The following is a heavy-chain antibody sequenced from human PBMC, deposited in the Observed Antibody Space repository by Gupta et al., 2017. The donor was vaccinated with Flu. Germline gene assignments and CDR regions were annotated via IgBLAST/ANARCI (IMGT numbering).Heavy chain of an antibody. V-gene: IGHV3-33*05. J-gene: IGHJ4*02. CDR2: ISYDGTKK. D-gene: IGHD2-8*01. CDR1: GFTFSHYG. Sequence: QVQVVESGGGVVQPGTSLRLSCVSSGFTFSHYGMHWVRQAPGKGLEWVALISYDGTKKFYADSVKGRFTISRDDSKNTLYLEMNSLRGGDTAVYYCSRKYYHPNGYYSSDYWGQGTLVSVSS. CDR3: SRKYYHPNGYYSSDY.